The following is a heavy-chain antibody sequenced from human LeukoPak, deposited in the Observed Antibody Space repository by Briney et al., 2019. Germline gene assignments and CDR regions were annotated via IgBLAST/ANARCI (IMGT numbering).Heavy chain of an antibody. J-gene: IGHJ3*02. CDR1: GGTFSSYA. Sequence: SVKVSCKASGGTFSSYAISWVRQAPGQGLEWMGRIIPIFGTANYAQKFQGRVTITTDESTSTAYMELSSLRSEDTAVYYCARGAHYYGHPDAFDIWGQGTMVTISS. V-gene: IGHV1-69*05. D-gene: IGHD3-10*01. CDR2: IIPIFGTA. CDR3: ARGAHYYGHPDAFDI.